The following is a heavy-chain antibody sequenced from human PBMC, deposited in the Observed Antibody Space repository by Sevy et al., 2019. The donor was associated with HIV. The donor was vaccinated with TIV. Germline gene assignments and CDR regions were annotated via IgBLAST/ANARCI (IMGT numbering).Heavy chain of an antibody. CDR2: IKQDGSEK. J-gene: IGHJ4*02. CDR3: ARYCTRTSCSYANGGLDY. V-gene: IGHV3-7*01. CDR1: GFTFSSNW. Sequence: GGSLRLSCAASGFTFSSNWMSWVRQAPGKGLEWVATIKQDGSEKYFMDSVKGRFTISRDNARNSLYLQMNSLRAEDTAVYYCARYCTRTSCSYANGGLDYWGQGTLVTVSS. D-gene: IGHD2-2*01.